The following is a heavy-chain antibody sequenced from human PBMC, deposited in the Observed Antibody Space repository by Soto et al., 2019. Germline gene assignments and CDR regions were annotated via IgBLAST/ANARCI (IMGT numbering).Heavy chain of an antibody. CDR2: INAGNGNT. V-gene: IGHV1-3*01. Sequence: QVQLMQSGAEVKKPGASVKVSCKASGYTFTSNGIHWVRQAPGQRLEWMGWINAGNGNTEYSQKFQGRVTIIRDTSASTAYMELRSLRSEDTAVYSCARDPRAYDFWSGYNWFDPWGQGTLVTVSS. CDR3: ARDPRAYDFWSGYNWFDP. J-gene: IGHJ5*02. CDR1: GYTFTSNG. D-gene: IGHD3-3*01.